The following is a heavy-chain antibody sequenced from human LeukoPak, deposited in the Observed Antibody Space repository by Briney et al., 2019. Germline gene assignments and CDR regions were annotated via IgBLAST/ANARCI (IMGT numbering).Heavy chain of an antibody. J-gene: IGHJ6*02. V-gene: IGHV1-69*13. Sequence: GASVKVSCKASGGTFSGYAINWVRQAPGQGLEWMGGIIPIFGTANYAQKFQGRVTIIADESTSTAYMELGSLRSDDTAVYYCARDQRGGAGMDVWGQGTTVTVSS. D-gene: IGHD1-1*01. CDR1: GGTFSGYA. CDR2: IIPIFGTA. CDR3: ARDQRGGAGMDV.